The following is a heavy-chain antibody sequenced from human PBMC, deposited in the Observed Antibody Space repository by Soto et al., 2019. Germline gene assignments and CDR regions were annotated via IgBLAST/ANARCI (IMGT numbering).Heavy chain of an antibody. D-gene: IGHD6-19*01. CDR2: ILYDGSKK. Sequence: QVQLVESGGGVVQPGRSLRLSCAASGFTFSSYGMHWVRQAPGKGLEWVAVILYDGSKKYYADSVKGRFTISRDNSKNTLYLQMSSLRAEDTAPYYCVKDGSSGWPYFDDMDVWGQVTTVTVSS. CDR3: VKDGSSGWPYFDDMDV. CDR1: GFTFSSYG. V-gene: IGHV3-30*18. J-gene: IGHJ6*02.